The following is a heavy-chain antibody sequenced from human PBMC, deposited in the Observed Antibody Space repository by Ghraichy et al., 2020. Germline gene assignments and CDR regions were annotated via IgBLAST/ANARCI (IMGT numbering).Heavy chain of an antibody. CDR2: ISSSSIYI. V-gene: IGHV3-21*01. CDR3: AREYCRGGSCFFGTGGSHFDY. Sequence: GESLNISCAASGFIFTSYSLNWVRQAPGKGLEWVSSISSSSIYIYYAESVQGRFTISRDNARNSLYLQMNSLRAEDTAVYYCAREYCRGGSCFFGTGGSHFDYWGQGTLVTVSS. D-gene: IGHD2-15*01. J-gene: IGHJ4*02. CDR1: GFIFTSYS.